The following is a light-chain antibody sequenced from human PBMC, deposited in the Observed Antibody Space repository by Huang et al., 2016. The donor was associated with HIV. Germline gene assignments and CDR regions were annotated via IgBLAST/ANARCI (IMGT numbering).Light chain of an antibody. CDR2: GAS. V-gene: IGKV1-39*01. CDR3: QQTYTFPA. Sequence: DIQLTQSPSSLSASVGDRVTLTCRASQTITTYLNWYQQKPGKAPHLLINGASNLQSGVPSRFSGSGSGTDFTLIISGLQPEDFATYYCQQTYTFPAFGRGTKVEIK. CDR1: QTITTY. J-gene: IGKJ1*01.